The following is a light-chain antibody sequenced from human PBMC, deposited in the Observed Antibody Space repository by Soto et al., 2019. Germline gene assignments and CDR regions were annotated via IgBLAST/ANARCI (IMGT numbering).Light chain of an antibody. CDR3: QQYYSTPYT. V-gene: IGKV4-1*01. J-gene: IGKJ2*01. Sequence: DIVMTQSPDSLAVSLGERATINCKSSQSVLYSSNNKNYVAWYQQKPGQPPTLLIYWASTRDSGVPDRFSGRWSGTDFTLTISSLQAEDVAVYCCQQYYSTPYTFGQGTKLEIK. CDR1: QSVLYSSNNKNY. CDR2: WAS.